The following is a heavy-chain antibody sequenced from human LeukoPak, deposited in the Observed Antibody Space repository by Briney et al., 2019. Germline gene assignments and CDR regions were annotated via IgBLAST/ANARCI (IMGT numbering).Heavy chain of an antibody. J-gene: IGHJ4*02. D-gene: IGHD2-8*01. CDR3: ARALIGYYFDY. CDR1: GFSFSNYF. V-gene: IGHV3-21*06. CDR2: ISSSSTYI. Sequence: GGSLRLSCAASGFSFSNYFMNWVRQAPGKGLEWVSSISSSSTYIFYADSVKGRFTISRDNSKNSLYLQMNSLRAEDTAVYYCARALIGYYFDYWGQGTLVTVSS.